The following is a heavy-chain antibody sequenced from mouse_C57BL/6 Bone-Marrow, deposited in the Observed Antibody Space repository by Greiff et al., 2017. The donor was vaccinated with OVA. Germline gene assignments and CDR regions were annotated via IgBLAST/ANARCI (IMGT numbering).Heavy chain of an antibody. D-gene: IGHD2-3*01. CDR1: GYTFTDYY. Sequence: EVMLQQSGPELVKPGASVKISCKASGYTFTDYYMNWVKQSHGKSLEWIGDINPNNGGTSYNQKFKGKATLTVDKSSSTAYMELRSLTSEDSAVYYCARYDGSRRDYWGQGTTLTVSS. CDR2: INPNNGGT. CDR3: ARYDGSRRDY. V-gene: IGHV1-26*01. J-gene: IGHJ2*01.